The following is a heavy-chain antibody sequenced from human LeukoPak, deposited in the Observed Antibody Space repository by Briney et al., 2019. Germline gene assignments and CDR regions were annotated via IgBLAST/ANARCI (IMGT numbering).Heavy chain of an antibody. Sequence: ASVKVSCKASGYSFTGYYKHWVRQAPGQGLEWMGLINPNSGVTKYAQKYQGRVTMTRHTFISTVYLEVSRLRSDDTAVCYCARGVYYESSGYLDSRNNWFDPWGQGTLVTVS. D-gene: IGHD3-22*01. CDR2: INPNSGVT. V-gene: IGHV1-2*02. CDR1: GYSFTGYY. J-gene: IGHJ5*02. CDR3: ARGVYYESSGYLDSRNNWFDP.